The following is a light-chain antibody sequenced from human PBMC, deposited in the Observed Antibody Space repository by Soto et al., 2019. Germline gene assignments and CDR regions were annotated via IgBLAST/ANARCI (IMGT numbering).Light chain of an antibody. CDR2: GAS. CDR3: QQYGRLPLS. Sequence: EILLTQSPDTLSLSPGDRATLSCRASQSLSNSFLAWYQQKPAQTPRLLISGASIRAADIPDRFSGSGSGTDFTLTISRLEPEDFAVYFCQQYGRLPLSFGGGTKVEIK. J-gene: IGKJ4*01. CDR1: QSLSNSF. V-gene: IGKV3-20*01.